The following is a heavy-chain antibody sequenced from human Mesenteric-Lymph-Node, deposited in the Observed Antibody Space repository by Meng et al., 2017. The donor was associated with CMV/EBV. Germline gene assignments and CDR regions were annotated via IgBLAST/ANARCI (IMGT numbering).Heavy chain of an antibody. J-gene: IGHJ4*02. CDR2: ISSSSSYI. CDR1: GFTFSSYS. D-gene: IGHD2-2*01. V-gene: IGHV3-21*01. CDR3: ARVLVPAAPFDY. Sequence: GESLKISCAASGFTFSSYSMNWVRQAPGKGLEWVSSISSSSSYIYYADSVKGRFTISRDNAKNSLYLQMNSLRAKDTAVYYCARVLVPAAPFDYWGQGTLVTVPQ.